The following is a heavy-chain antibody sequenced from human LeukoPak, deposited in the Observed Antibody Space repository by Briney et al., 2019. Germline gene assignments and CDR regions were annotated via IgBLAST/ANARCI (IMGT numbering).Heavy chain of an antibody. V-gene: IGHV4-59*01. D-gene: IGHD6-19*01. J-gene: IGHJ4*02. CDR3: AREAVAGTTYFDY. CDR2: IHYSGST. CDR1: GGSISSYD. Sequence: PSETLSLTCTVSGGSISSYDWAWIRQPPGKELEWIGFIHYSGSTSYNPSLKSRVTISVDTSKNQFSLKLNSVTAADTAVYYCAREAVAGTTYFDYWGQGTLVTVSS.